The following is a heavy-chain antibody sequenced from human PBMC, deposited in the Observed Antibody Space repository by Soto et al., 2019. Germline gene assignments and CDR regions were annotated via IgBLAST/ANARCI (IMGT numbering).Heavy chain of an antibody. Sequence: GGSLRLSCAASGFTFSSYAMHWVRQAPGKGLEWVAVTSYDGSNKYYADSVKGRFTISRDNSKNTLYLQMNSLRAEDTAVYYCARDEHWSYSPHFDYWGQGTLVTVSS. CDR3: ARDEHWSYSPHFDY. CDR2: TSYDGSNK. D-gene: IGHD1-26*01. V-gene: IGHV3-30-3*01. J-gene: IGHJ4*02. CDR1: GFTFSSYA.